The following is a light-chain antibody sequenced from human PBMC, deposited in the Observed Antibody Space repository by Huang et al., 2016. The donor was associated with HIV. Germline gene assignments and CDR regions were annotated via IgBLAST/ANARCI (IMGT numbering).Light chain of an antibody. V-gene: IGKV3-15*01. CDR2: AAS. J-gene: IGKJ1*01. CDR3: QQYINRPVT. Sequence: EIVLTQSPGTLSVSPGERATLSCRASQSVTTNLAWYQQRPGQAPRLLIYAASTRAIGISAKFSGSGSGTEFTLTIDSLQSEDLAVYYCQQYINRPVTFGQGPKWKSN. CDR1: QSVTTN.